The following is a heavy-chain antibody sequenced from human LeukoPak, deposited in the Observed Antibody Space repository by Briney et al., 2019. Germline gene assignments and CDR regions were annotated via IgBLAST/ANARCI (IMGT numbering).Heavy chain of an antibody. CDR1: GFTFSTYN. D-gene: IGHD3-10*01. CDR2: ISSSSSYL. Sequence: GGSLRLSCAASGFTFSTYNMSWVRQAPGKGLQRVSSISSSSSYLYYEDSVKGRFTISRDNAKNSLYLQMIGLRAEDTAVYYCASDRGPFDYWGQGTLVTVSS. J-gene: IGHJ4*02. V-gene: IGHV3-21*01. CDR3: ASDRGPFDY.